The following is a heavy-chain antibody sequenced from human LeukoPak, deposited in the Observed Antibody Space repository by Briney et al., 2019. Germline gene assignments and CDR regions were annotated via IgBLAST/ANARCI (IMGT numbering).Heavy chain of an antibody. D-gene: IGHD3-10*01. Sequence: GASVKVSCKASGGTFSSYAISWVRQAPGQGLEWMGGIIPIFGTANYAQKFQDRVTITADESTSTAYMELSSLRSEDTAVYYCARESGPGGAFDIWGQGTMVTVSS. V-gene: IGHV1-69*13. CDR1: GGTFSSYA. CDR3: ARESGPGGAFDI. CDR2: IIPIFGTA. J-gene: IGHJ3*02.